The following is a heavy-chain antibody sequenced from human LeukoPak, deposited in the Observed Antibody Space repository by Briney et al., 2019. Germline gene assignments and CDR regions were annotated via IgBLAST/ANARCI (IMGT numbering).Heavy chain of an antibody. CDR2: IYYSGST. V-gene: IGHV4-59*08. CDR1: GGSISSYY. Sequence: SETLSLTCTVSGGSISSYYWSWIRQPPGKGLEWIGYIYYSGSTNYNPSLKSRVTISVDTSKNQFSLKLSSVTAADTAVYYCARRDGSGSYYNWFDPWGQGTLVTVSS. D-gene: IGHD3-10*01. CDR3: ARRDGSGSYYNWFDP. J-gene: IGHJ5*02.